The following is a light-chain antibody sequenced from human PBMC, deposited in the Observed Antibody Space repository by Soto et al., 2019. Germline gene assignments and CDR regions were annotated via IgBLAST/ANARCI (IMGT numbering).Light chain of an antibody. CDR2: GAS. V-gene: IGKV3-15*01. CDR3: QQYNNWPLT. Sequence: ILLAQSPGTLSVSLGYSATLYCRASQSVSSNLAWYQQKPGQAPRLLIYGASTRATGIPARFSGSGSGTEFTLTISSLQSEDFAVYSCQQYNNWPLTFGGGTKVDIK. J-gene: IGKJ4*01. CDR1: QSVSSN.